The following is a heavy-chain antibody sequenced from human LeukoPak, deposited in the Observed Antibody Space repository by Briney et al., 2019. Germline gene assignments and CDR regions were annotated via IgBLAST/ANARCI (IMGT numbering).Heavy chain of an antibody. V-gene: IGHV3-30-3*01. D-gene: IGHD6-19*01. CDR3: AREGPVAGTHNNAFDI. CDR2: ISYDGSNK. CDR1: GFTFSSYA. Sequence: GGSLRISCAASGFTFSSYAMHWVRQAPGKGLEGVAVISYDGSNKYYADSVKGRFTFSRDYSKNTLYLQVNSLSAEDTALYLCAREGPVAGTHNNAFDIWRQGTMVTVSS. J-gene: IGHJ3*02.